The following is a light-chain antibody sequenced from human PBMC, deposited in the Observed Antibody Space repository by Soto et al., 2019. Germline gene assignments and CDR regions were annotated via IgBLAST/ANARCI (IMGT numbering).Light chain of an antibody. CDR3: SSYAGSNAVV. J-gene: IGLJ2*01. Sequence: QSALTQPPSASGSPGQSVTISCTGTSSDVGGYNYVSWYQQLPGKAPNLTIYEVSKRPSGFPERFSGSKSGNTASLSVSGLQAEDEADYYCSSYAGSNAVVFGGGTKLTVL. V-gene: IGLV2-8*01. CDR2: EVS. CDR1: SSDVGGYNY.